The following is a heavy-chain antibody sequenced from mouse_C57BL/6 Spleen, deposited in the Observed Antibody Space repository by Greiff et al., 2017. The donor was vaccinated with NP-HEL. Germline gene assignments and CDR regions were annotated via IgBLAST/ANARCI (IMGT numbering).Heavy chain of an antibody. J-gene: IGHJ1*03. CDR1: GYTFTSYW. Sequence: QVQLQQPGAELVRPGSSVKLSCKASGYTFTSYWMHWVKQRPIQGLEWIGNIDPSDSETHYNQKFKDKATLTVDKSSSTAYMQLSILTSEDSAVYYCARGYYGSSPSWYFDVWGTGTTVTVSS. CDR3: ARGYYGSSPSWYFDV. D-gene: IGHD1-1*01. V-gene: IGHV1-52*01. CDR2: IDPSDSET.